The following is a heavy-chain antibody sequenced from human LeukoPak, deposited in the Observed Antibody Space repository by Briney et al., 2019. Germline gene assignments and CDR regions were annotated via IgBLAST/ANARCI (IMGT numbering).Heavy chain of an antibody. CDR3: TKDEFVASDFTGAFYS. Sequence: PGGSLRLSCAASGFTFDDYAMHWVRQAPGKGLEWVSGISWNSVTIVYADSVKGRFTISRDNAKNSLYLQMNSLRAEDMALYYCTKDEFVASDFTGAFYSWRQGTIVTVS. CDR2: ISWNSVTI. J-gene: IGHJ3*02. CDR1: GFTFDDYA. V-gene: IGHV3-9*03. D-gene: IGHD2-8*02.